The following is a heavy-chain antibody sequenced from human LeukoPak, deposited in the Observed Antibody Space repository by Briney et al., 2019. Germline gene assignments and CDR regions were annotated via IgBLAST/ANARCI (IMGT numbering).Heavy chain of an antibody. CDR3: AKDGLSSCPDY. D-gene: IGHD2-2*01. CDR2: ISDSGCST. CDR1: GFTFSSYA. Sequence: GGAVRLSCAASGFTFSSYAMSRVRQAPGKGLEGVSAISDSGCSTYFADSLKGRLTIYKDNSKNTLYLQMSSLRGEEPGVYDCAKDGLSSCPDYWGQGTLVSVSS. J-gene: IGHJ4*02. V-gene: IGHV3-23*01.